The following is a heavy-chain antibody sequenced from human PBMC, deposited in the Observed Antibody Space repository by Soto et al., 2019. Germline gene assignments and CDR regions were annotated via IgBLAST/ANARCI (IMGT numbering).Heavy chain of an antibody. Sequence: SETLSLTCTVSGGSICSDSYYWGWIRQSPEKGLEWIASISYSGRTNYNPSLKSRVTISVDKSKNHFSLKLSSVTAADTAVYYCARSEATGLDYWGQGTLVTVSS. CDR3: ARSEATGLDY. V-gene: IGHV4-39*07. D-gene: IGHD1-26*01. CDR2: ISYSGRT. J-gene: IGHJ4*02. CDR1: GGSICSDSYY.